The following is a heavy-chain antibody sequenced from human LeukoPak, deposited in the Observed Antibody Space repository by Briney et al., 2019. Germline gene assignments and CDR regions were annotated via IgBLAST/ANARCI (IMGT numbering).Heavy chain of an antibody. D-gene: IGHD4-17*01. CDR2: IRYDGSYK. J-gene: IGHJ6*03. V-gene: IGHV3-30*02. Sequence: GGSLRLSCAASGFPFRSYAMHWVRQAPGKGLEWVAFIRYDGSYKYYADPVKGRFTISRDNSKNTLSLQMNSLRAEDTAVYYCAKNPYGDYVLDYYYYMDVWGKGTTVTISS. CDR3: AKNPYGDYVLDYYYYMDV. CDR1: GFPFRSYA.